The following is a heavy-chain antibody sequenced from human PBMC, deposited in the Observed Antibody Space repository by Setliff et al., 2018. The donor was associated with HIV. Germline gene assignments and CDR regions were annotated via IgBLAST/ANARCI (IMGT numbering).Heavy chain of an antibody. CDR2: ISSGSTI. V-gene: IGHV3-21*01. D-gene: IGHD2-21*02. J-gene: IGHJ5*02. Sequence: GGSLRLSCAASGFTFSSYAMSWVRQAPGKGLEWVSAISSGSTIYYADSVKGRFTISRDNAKNSLYLQMNSLRAEDTAVYYCARSGDLNWFDPWGQGTLVTVSS. CDR3: ARSGDLNWFDP. CDR1: GFTFSSYA.